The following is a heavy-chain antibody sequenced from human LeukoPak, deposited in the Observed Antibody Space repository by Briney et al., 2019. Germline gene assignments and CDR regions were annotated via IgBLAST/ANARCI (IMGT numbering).Heavy chain of an antibody. Sequence: PVGSLRLSCAASGFTFSSYTMNWVLQDPREGLEWVSSISSSSSYIYYADSVKGRFTISRDNAKNSLYLQMNSLRAEDTAVYYCLGGAEVFGVWGQGTLVTVSS. V-gene: IGHV3-21*01. CDR3: LGGAEVFGV. CDR2: ISSSSSYI. D-gene: IGHD1-26*01. J-gene: IGHJ4*02. CDR1: GFTFSSYT.